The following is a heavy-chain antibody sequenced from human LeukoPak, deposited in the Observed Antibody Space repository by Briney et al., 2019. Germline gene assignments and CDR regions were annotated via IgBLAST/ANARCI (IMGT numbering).Heavy chain of an antibody. CDR2: INWDGTNT. J-gene: IGHJ3*02. CDR3: ARVGHYYESSSYSGAFDI. V-gene: IGHV3-20*04. D-gene: IGHD3-22*01. CDR1: GFTFDDYG. Sequence: PGGSLRLSCAASGFTFDDYGMSWVRQVPGKGLEGVSGINWDGTNTGYADSVKGRFTISRDNAKNSLYLQMNSLRAEDTALYYCARVGHYYESSSYSGAFDIWGQGAMVIVSS.